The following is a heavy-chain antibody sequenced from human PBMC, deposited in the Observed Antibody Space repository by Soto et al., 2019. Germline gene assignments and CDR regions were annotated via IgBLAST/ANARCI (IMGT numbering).Heavy chain of an antibody. CDR2: INHSGST. Sequence: LALTCAVFGWSFSGSYWSWILQPPGKGLEWIGEINHSGSTNYDPSLKSRVTISVDTSKNQFSLKLSSVTAADTAVYYCARQETGTKGFDPWGQGTLVTVSS. D-gene: IGHD1-1*01. V-gene: IGHV4-34*01. CDR1: GWSFSGSY. J-gene: IGHJ5*02. CDR3: ARQETGTKGFDP.